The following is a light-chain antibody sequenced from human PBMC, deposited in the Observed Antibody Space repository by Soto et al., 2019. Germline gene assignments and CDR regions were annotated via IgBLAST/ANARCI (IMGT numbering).Light chain of an antibody. CDR2: EVS. V-gene: IGLV2-14*01. J-gene: IGLJ1*01. CDR3: SSYTSSSTFYV. Sequence: ALTQPASVSGSPGQSITISCTGTSSDVGGYNYVSWYQQHPGKAPKLMIYEVSNRPSGVSNRFSGSKSGNTASLTISGLQAEDEADYYCSSYTSSSTFYVFGTGTRSPS. CDR1: SSDVGGYNY.